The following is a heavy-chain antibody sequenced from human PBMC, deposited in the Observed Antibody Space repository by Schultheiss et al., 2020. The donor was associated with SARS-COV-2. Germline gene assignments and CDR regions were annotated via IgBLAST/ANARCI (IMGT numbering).Heavy chain of an antibody. CDR3: ARSIAARPVCWFDP. J-gene: IGHJ5*02. CDR1: GFTFGDYA. D-gene: IGHD6-6*01. CDR2: INHSGST. V-gene: IGHV4-34*01. Sequence: GSLRLSCAASGFTFGDYAMSWFRQAPGKGLEWIGEINHSGSTNYNPSLKSRVTISVDTSKNQFSLKLSSVTAADTAVYYCARSIAARPVCWFDPWGQGTLVTVSS.